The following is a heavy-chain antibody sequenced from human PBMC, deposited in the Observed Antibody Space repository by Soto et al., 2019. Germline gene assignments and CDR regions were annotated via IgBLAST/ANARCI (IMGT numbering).Heavy chain of an antibody. J-gene: IGHJ4*02. CDR1: GYSFISYY. CDR3: ARDSNWHTLDY. CDR2: INPNSGDT. Sequence: ASVKVSCKSSGYSFISYYLFWVLQAPGQGPEWMGWINPNSGDTNIAEKFQARVTLTRDTSITTAYMEVSSLTSDDTALYYCARDSNWHTLDYWGQGTLVTVSS. V-gene: IGHV1-2*02. D-gene: IGHD4-4*01.